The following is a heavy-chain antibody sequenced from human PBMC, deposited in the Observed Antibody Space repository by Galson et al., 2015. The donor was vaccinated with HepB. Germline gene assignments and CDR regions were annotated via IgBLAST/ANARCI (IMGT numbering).Heavy chain of an antibody. Sequence: RLSCAASGFTFSDYSMNWVRQAPGKGLEWVSFISSSSSYIYYADSVKGRFTISRDNAKNSLYLQMNSLRAEDTAVYYCGRGGGFRELLQLYYFDYWGQGTLVTVSS. D-gene: IGHD3-10*01. CDR3: GRGGGFRELLQLYYFDY. V-gene: IGHV3-21*01. J-gene: IGHJ4*02. CDR1: GFTFSDYS. CDR2: ISSSSSYI.